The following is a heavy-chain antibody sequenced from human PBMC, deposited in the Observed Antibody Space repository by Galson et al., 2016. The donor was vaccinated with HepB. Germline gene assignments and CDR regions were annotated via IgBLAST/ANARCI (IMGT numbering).Heavy chain of an antibody. D-gene: IGHD2-8*02. CDR2: IRGVTSAI. Sequence: SLRLSCAVSGFSFSPYAMNWVRQAPGRGLEWISYIRGVTSAIQYADSVKGRSSISRDNARNSLYLQMNSLRADDTAVYYCVRDHYWAFDYWGQGILVTVSA. J-gene: IGHJ4*02. V-gene: IGHV3-48*01. CDR1: GFSFSPYA. CDR3: VRDHYWAFDY.